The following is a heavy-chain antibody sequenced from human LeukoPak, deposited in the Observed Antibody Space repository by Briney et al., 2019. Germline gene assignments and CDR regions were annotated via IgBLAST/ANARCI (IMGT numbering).Heavy chain of an antibody. D-gene: IGHD1-26*01. CDR2: IYHSGST. V-gene: IGHV4-38-2*02. CDR3: ARDGASASGSWFGH. J-gene: IGHJ5*02. CDR1: ADSISSGYY. Sequence: SETLSLICTVSADSISSGYYWGWIRPSPGKGLEWIGSIYHSGSTYYNPSLRSRVTISVDMSKNQFSLRLNSVTAADTAVYYCARDGASASGSWFGHWGQGTLVIVSS.